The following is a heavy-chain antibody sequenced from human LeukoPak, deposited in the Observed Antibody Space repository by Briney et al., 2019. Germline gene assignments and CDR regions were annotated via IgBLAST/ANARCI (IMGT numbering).Heavy chain of an antibody. CDR3: ARTNWNYPFDY. V-gene: IGHV4-38-2*02. D-gene: IGHD1-7*01. CDR2: IYHSGSP. CDR1: NYSISRGYY. Sequence: SETLSLTCTVSNYSISRGYYWGWIRQPPGKGLEWIGSIYHSGSPYYNPSLRSRVTISVDMSRNQFSLRLSSVTAADTAVYYCARTNWNYPFDYWGQGTLVHVSS. J-gene: IGHJ4*02.